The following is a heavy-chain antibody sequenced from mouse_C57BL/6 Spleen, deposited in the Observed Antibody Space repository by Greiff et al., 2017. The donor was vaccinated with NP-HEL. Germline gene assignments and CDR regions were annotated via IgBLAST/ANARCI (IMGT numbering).Heavy chain of an antibody. D-gene: IGHD1-1*01. V-gene: IGHV1-53*01. CDR1: GYTFTSYW. Sequence: QVQLKESGTELVKPGASVKLSCKASGYTFTSYWMHWVKQRPGQGLEWIGNINPSNGGTNYNEKFKSKATLTVDKSSSTAYMQLSSLTSEDSAVYYCARPHYVGRVYSAMDYWGQGTSVTVSS. CDR2: INPSNGGT. CDR3: ARPHYVGRVYSAMDY. J-gene: IGHJ4*01.